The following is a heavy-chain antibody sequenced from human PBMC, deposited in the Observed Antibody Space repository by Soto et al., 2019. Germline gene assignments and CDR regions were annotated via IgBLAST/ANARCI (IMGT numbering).Heavy chain of an antibody. J-gene: IGHJ4*02. CDR1: GYTFTSYH. CDR2: ISAYNTNT. Sequence: QVQLVRSGDEVKKPGASVKVSCKTSGYTFTSYHISWVRQAPGQGLEWMGWISAYNTNTNYAQKFQGRVTMTTDTLTSTAYMELRSLRSDDTAVYYCARDTPPTDYWGQGTLVTVSS. CDR3: ARDTPPTDY. V-gene: IGHV1-18*01.